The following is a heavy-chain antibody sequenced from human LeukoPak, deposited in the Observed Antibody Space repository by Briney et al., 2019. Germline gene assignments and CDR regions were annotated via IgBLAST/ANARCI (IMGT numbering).Heavy chain of an antibody. J-gene: IGHJ4*02. CDR2: MKSNNGHT. CDR3: ARGPPNWGMVGY. V-gene: IGHV1-8*01. D-gene: IGHD7-27*01. Sequence: ASVKVSCKASGYTFTSFDFNWVQQATGQGLEWMGWMKSNNGHTGYAQKFQGRVTMTRDTSISTAYMGLSSLTFEDTAVYYCARGPPNWGMVGYWGQGTLVTVSS. CDR1: GYTFTSFD.